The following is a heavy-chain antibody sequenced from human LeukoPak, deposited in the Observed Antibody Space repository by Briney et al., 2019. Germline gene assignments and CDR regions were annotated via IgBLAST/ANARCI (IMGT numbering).Heavy chain of an antibody. CDR2: ISGSGDWT. D-gene: IGHD4-17*01. V-gene: IGHV3-23*01. Sequence: GGSLRLSCTVSGFIISNHAMTWVRQAPGKGLEWVSAISGSGDWTYYSDSVKGRFTISRDNSKNTLYLQMNSLRAEDTAVYYCAKEGSYGDYEFDYWGQGTLVTVSS. CDR3: AKEGSYGDYEFDY. J-gene: IGHJ4*02. CDR1: GFIISNHA.